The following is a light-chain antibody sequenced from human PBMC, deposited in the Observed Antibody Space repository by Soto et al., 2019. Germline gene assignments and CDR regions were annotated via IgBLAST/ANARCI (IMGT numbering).Light chain of an antibody. V-gene: IGLV1-51*01. Sequence: QSVLTQPPSVSAAPGQKVTISCSGSNSNIANNYVSWFQQLPGTAPKLLIYDNNQRLSGIPDRFSGSKSGTSATLAITGLQTGDEADYYCGTWDSSLSAYVFGTGTKVTVL. CDR2: DNN. J-gene: IGLJ1*01. CDR1: NSNIANNY. CDR3: GTWDSSLSAYV.